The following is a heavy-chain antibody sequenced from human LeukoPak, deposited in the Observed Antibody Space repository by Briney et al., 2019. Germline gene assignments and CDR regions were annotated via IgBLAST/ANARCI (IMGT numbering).Heavy chain of an antibody. V-gene: IGHV1-2*02. J-gene: IGHJ6*02. D-gene: IGHD2-2*01. CDR1: GYTLTGYY. CDR3: AREWAGDIVVVPAAAAPLYYYYGMDV. Sequence: ASVKVSCKASGYTLTGYYMHWVRQAPGQGLEWMGWINPNSGGTNYAQKFQGRVTMTRDTSISTAYMELSRLRSDDTAVYYCAREWAGDIVVVPAAAAPLYYYYGMDVWGQGTTVTVSS. CDR2: INPNSGGT.